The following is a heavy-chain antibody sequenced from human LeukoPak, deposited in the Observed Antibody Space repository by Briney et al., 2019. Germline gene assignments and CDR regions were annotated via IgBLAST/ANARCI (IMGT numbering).Heavy chain of an antibody. D-gene: IGHD2-2*01. CDR2: ISSSSSTI. Sequence: PGGSLRLSCAASGFTFSSYSMNWVRQAPGKGLEWVSYISSSSSTIYYADSVKGRFTISRDNAKNSLYLQMNSLRAEDTAVYYCARDGDIVVVPAGKVAFDIWGQGTMVTVSS. V-gene: IGHV3-48*01. CDR3: ARDGDIVVVPAGKVAFDI. CDR1: GFTFSSYS. J-gene: IGHJ3*02.